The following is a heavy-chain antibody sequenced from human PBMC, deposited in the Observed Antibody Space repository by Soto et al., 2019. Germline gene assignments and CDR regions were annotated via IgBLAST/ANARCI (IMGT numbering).Heavy chain of an antibody. CDR2: INGGGDSP. J-gene: IGHJ4*02. CDR3: IKDRDWSFEY. V-gene: IGHV3-43*01. Sequence: HPGGSLRLSCTTSGFTFDRTTMHWARQAPGKGLEWVSFINGGGDSPYYADSVKGRFTMSRDNRKNSLYLQMNSLRTEDTAMYYCIKDRDWSFEYWGQGTPVTVSS. D-gene: IGHD3-9*01. CDR1: GFTFDRTT.